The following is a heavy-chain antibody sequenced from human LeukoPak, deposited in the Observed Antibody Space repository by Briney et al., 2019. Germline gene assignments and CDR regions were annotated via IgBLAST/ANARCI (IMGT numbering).Heavy chain of an antibody. V-gene: IGHV1-18*01. J-gene: IGHJ4*02. CDR3: RRFYSNFGDY. D-gene: IGHD4-11*01. CDR1: NYSFINYG. CDR2: VSAYNGKT. Sequence: ASVKVSCKASNYSFINYGIGWVRQAPGQGLEWMGWVSAYNGKTSDAEQFRGRVTMTADTSTATGYMELTGLTSDDTAVYYCRRFYSNFGDYWGQGTRVAVSS.